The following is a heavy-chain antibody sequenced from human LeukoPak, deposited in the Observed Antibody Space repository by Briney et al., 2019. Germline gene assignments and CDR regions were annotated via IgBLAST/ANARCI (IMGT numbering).Heavy chain of an antibody. CDR1: DYSISSGYY. CDR2: INHSGSA. Sequence: PSETLSLTCAVSDYSISSGYYWGWIRQTPGKGLEWIGEINHSGSANYNPSLKSRVTISVDTSKNQFSLKLSSVTAADTAVYYCARRERVVITTNYYFDYWGQGTLVTVSS. V-gene: IGHV4-38-2*01. J-gene: IGHJ4*02. CDR3: ARRERVVITTNYYFDY. D-gene: IGHD3-22*01.